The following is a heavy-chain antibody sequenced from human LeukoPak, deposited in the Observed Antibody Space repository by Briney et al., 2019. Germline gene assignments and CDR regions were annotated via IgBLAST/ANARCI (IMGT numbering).Heavy chain of an antibody. V-gene: IGHV3-74*01. Sequence: PGGSLRLSCAASGFTFSSYWMSWVRQAPGKGLVWVSRINSDGSSTSYADSVKGRFTITRDNAKNTLYLQMNSLRAEDTAVYYCARNSYSGSYYDAFDIWGQGTMVTVSS. CDR1: GFTFSSYW. CDR3: ARNSYSGSYYDAFDI. CDR2: INSDGSST. J-gene: IGHJ3*02. D-gene: IGHD1-26*01.